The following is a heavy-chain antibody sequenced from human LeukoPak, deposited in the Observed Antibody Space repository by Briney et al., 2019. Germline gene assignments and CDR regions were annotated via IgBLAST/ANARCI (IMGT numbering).Heavy chain of an antibody. Sequence: PSETLSLTCAVSGYSISSGYYWGWIQQPPGKGLEWIGSIYHSGSTYYNPSLKSRVTISVDTPKNQFSLKLSSVTAADTAVSYCARVKVLWFGASAFDIWGQGTMVTVSS. D-gene: IGHD3-10*01. CDR1: GYSISSGYY. CDR3: ARVKVLWFGASAFDI. CDR2: IYHSGST. V-gene: IGHV4-38-2*01. J-gene: IGHJ3*02.